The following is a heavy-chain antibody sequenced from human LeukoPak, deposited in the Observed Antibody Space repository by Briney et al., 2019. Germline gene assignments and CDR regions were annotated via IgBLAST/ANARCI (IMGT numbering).Heavy chain of an antibody. V-gene: IGHV1-69*13. CDR3: ARDRGTTGTTAWFDP. Sequence: ASVKVSCKASGGTFSSYAISWVRQAPGQGLEWMGGIIPTFGTANYAQKFQGRVTITADESTSTAYMELSSLRSEDTAVYYCARDRGTTGTTAWFDPWGQGTLVTVSS. J-gene: IGHJ5*02. D-gene: IGHD1-1*01. CDR1: GGTFSSYA. CDR2: IIPTFGTA.